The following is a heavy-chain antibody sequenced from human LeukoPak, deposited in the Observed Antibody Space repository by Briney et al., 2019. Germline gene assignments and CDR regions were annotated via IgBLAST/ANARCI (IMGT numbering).Heavy chain of an antibody. CDR2: IRYDGRDK. V-gene: IGHV3-30*02. CDR1: GFTFSSYG. Sequence: PGGSLRLSCEASGFTFSSYGMHWVRQGPGKGLEWVGFIRYDGRDKNYGDSLKGRFTISRDNSKNTMYLQISSLRADDMAVYYCAKVLGSGTLFPYMDVWGKGTTVTVSS. J-gene: IGHJ6*03. D-gene: IGHD3-10*01. CDR3: AKVLGSGTLFPYMDV.